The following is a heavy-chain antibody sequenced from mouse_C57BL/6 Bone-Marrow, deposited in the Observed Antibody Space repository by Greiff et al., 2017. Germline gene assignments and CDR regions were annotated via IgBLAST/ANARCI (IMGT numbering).Heavy chain of an antibody. J-gene: IGHJ2*01. CDR3: TTITTVVAPFDY. D-gene: IGHD1-1*01. CDR2: IDPENGDT. CDR1: GFNIKDDY. Sequence: EVKLQESGAELVRPGASVKLSCTASGFNIKDDYMHWVKQRPEQGLEWIGWIDPENGDTEYASKFQGKATIPADTSSNTAYLQLSSLTSEDTAVYYCTTITTVVAPFDYWGQGTTLTVSS. V-gene: IGHV14-4*01.